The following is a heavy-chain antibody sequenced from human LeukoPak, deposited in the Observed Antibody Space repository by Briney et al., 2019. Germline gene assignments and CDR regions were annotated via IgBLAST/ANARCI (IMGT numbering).Heavy chain of an antibody. CDR2: INPNSGGT. CDR1: GYTFTGYY. D-gene: IGHD1-14*01. V-gene: IGHV1-2*02. J-gene: IGHJ4*02. CDR3: ARCPPDLPSPPDY. Sequence: ASVKVSCKASGYTFTGYYMHWVRQAPGQGLEWMGWINPNSGGTNYAQKFQGRVTMTRDTSISTAYMELSRLRSDDTAVYYCARCPPDLPSPPDYWGQGTLVTVSS.